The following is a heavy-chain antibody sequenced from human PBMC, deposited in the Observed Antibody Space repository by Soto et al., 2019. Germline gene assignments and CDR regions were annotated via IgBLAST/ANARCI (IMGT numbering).Heavy chain of an antibody. J-gene: IGHJ4*02. CDR1: GFTFSSYA. Sequence: EVQLLESGGGSVQPGGSLRLSCAASGFTFSSYAMNWVRRPPGKGLEWVSSISGSGGTAYYADSVKGRFSISRDSLVNTLSLQMTSLRAADTAVYYCAKGRGQNWNVDYWGQGTLVTVS. CDR2: ISGSGGTA. CDR3: AKGRGQNWNVDY. V-gene: IGHV3-23*01. D-gene: IGHD1-1*01.